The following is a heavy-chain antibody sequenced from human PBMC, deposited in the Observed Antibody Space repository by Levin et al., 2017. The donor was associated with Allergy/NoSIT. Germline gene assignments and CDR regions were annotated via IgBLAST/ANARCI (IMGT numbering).Heavy chain of an antibody. D-gene: IGHD4-11*01. CDR2: ISVYTGDT. Sequence: ASVKVSCRASGYTFTSYGISWVRQAPGQGLEWVAWISVYTGDTKYAQKVQGRVTVSTDISTSTAYMELRSLRSDDAAMYYCATSGTTTMTTSIGFFDYWGQGTLVTVSS. CDR3: ATSGTTTMTTSIGFFDY. CDR1: GYTFTSYG. J-gene: IGHJ4*02. V-gene: IGHV1-18*01.